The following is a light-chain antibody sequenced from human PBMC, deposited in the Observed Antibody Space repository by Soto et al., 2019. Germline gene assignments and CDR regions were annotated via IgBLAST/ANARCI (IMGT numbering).Light chain of an antibody. Sequence: QAVVTQEPSLTVSPGGTGTLTCGSSTGTVTSGHFPYWFQQKPGQAPRALIFDTRNKHSWTPARFSGSLLGGKAALTLLGAEPEDEATYYCLLYYDVIRVFGGGTKLTVL. CDR2: DTR. CDR3: LLYYDVIRV. V-gene: IGLV7-46*02. CDR1: TGTVTSGHF. J-gene: IGLJ2*01.